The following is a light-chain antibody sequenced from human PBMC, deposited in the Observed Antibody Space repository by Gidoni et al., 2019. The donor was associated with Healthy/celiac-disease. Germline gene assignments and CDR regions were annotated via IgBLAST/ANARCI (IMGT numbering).Light chain of an antibody. V-gene: IGKV1-5*03. CDR2: KAS. Sequence: DIQLTQSPSTLSASVGDRVTITCRASQSISSWLAWYQQKPGKAPKLLIYKASSLESGVPSRFSGSGSGTEFTLTISSLQPDDFATYYCQQYNSYLLTFGGGTKVEIK. CDR3: QQYNSYLLT. J-gene: IGKJ4*01. CDR1: QSISSW.